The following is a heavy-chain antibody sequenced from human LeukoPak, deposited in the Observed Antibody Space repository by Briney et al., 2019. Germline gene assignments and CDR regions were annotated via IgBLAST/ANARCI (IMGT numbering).Heavy chain of an antibody. CDR3: AREAGYSSSWLYYYYGMDV. CDR1: GFTFSSYW. Sequence: GGSLRLSCAASGFTFSSYWMNWARQAPGKGLEWVSSISSSSSYIYYADSVKGRFTISRDNAKNSLYLQMNSLRAEDTAVYYCAREAGYSSSWLYYYYGMDVWGQGTTVTVSS. D-gene: IGHD6-13*01. J-gene: IGHJ6*02. V-gene: IGHV3-21*01. CDR2: ISSSSSYI.